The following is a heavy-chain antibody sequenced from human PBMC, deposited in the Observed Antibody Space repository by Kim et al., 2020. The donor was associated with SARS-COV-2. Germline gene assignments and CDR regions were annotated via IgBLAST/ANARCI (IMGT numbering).Heavy chain of an antibody. V-gene: IGHV3-20*04. CDR3: ARAVTMIVVEVAFDI. Sequence: GGSLRLSCAASGFTFDDYGMSWVRQAPGKGLEWVSGINWNGGSTGYADSVKGRFTISRDNAKNSLYLQMNSLRAEDTALYYCARAVTMIVVEVAFDIWGQGTMVTVSS. CDR1: GFTFDDYG. D-gene: IGHD3-22*01. CDR2: INWNGGST. J-gene: IGHJ3*02.